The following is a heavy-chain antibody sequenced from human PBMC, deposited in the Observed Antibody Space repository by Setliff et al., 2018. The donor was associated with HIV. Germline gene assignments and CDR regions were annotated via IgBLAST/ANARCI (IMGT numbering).Heavy chain of an antibody. CDR1: GGSFSGYH. CDR2: IDYSGSP. J-gene: IGHJ4*02. Sequence: SETLSLTCAVYGGSFSGYHWSWIRQPPGKGLEWIGEIDYSGSPNYNPSLKSRVTISVDTSKNQFSLKLSSVTAADTAIYFCARQFRYPNRAVAGVDYWGQGTLVTVSS. V-gene: IGHV4-34*01. CDR3: ARQFRYPNRAVAGVDY. D-gene: IGHD6-19*01.